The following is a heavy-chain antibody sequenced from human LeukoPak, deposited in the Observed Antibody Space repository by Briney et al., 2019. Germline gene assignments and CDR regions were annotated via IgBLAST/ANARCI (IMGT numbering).Heavy chain of an antibody. V-gene: IGHV1-46*01. D-gene: IGHD3-22*01. CDR1: GYTFTSYY. J-gene: IGHJ5*02. Sequence: ASVTVSCKASGYTFTSYYMHWVRQAPGQGLAWMGIINPSGGSTSYAQKFQGRVTMTRDMSTSTVYMELSSLRSEDTAVYYCARDSDSSGRIGWFDPWGQGTLVTVSS. CDR3: ARDSDSSGRIGWFDP. CDR2: INPSGGST.